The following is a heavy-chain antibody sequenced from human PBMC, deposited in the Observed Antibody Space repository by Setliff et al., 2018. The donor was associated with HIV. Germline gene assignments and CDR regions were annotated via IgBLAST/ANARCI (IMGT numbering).Heavy chain of an antibody. CDR2: IYASGSA. Sequence: SETLSLTCTVSGDTDFYWNWIRQPPGKGLEWIGYIYASGSANHNPSLKSRVSISVDTSKNQLSLKLSSVTATDTAVYYCARLDLTTAGQIGYFHHWGQGTQVTVSS. CDR3: ARLDLTTAGQIGYFHH. J-gene: IGHJ1*01. D-gene: IGHD6-13*01. CDR1: GDTDFY. V-gene: IGHV4-4*09.